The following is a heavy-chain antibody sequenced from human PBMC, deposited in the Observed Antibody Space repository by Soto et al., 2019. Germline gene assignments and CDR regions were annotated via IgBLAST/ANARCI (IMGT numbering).Heavy chain of an antibody. V-gene: IGHV4-30-4*01. CDR1: GASISSGDYY. J-gene: IGHJ3*02. CDR2: IYYSGST. Sequence: QVQLQESGPGLVKPSQTLSLTCTVSGASISSGDYYWSWIRQPPGKGLEWIGYIYYSGSTYYNPSLKSRVTISVDTSKNQFSLKLSSVTAADTAVYYCARDRSRYSYGRDHDDFYIWGQGTMVTVSS. CDR3: ARDRSRYSYGRDHDDFYI. D-gene: IGHD5-18*01.